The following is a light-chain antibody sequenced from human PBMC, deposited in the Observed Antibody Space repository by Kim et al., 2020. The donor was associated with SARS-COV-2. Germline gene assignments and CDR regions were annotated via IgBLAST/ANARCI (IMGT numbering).Light chain of an antibody. CDR3: SSYTTSTTVV. CDR2: DVT. CDR1: SSDVGGYSY. J-gene: IGLJ2*01. Sequence: QSALTQPACVSGSPGQSITISCTGTSSDVGGYSYGSWYQHHPGIAPKLMLYDVTKRPSGVSDRFSGSKSGNTASLTISGLQAEDEADYYCSSYTTSTTVVFGGGTKVTVL. V-gene: IGLV2-14*03.